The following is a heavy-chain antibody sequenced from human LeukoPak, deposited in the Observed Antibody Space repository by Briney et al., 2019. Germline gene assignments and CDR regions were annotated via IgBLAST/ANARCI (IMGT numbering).Heavy chain of an antibody. CDR3: ARYCSGGSYYPYYYYMDV. J-gene: IGHJ6*03. Sequence: GGSLRLACAASGFTFSSYEMNWVRQAPGKGLEWVSYISSSGSTIYYADSVKGRFTISRDNAKNSLYLHMNSLRAEDTAVYYCARYCSGGSYYPYYYYMDVWGKGTTVTVSS. CDR1: GFTFSSYE. D-gene: IGHD2-15*01. CDR2: ISSSGSTI. V-gene: IGHV3-48*03.